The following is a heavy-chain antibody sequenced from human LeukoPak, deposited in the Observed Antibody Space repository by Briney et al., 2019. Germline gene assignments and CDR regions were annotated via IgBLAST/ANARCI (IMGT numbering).Heavy chain of an antibody. V-gene: IGHV3-23*01. Sequence: GGSLRLSCAASGFIFRNYGINWVREPPGKGLKWFSGVSPNGETAYYADSVKGRFTISRDNSKNTVYLQVRSLSAEDTAVYYCAKDLGWIQFGYWGQGALVTVSS. D-gene: IGHD5-18*01. CDR3: AKDLGWIQFGY. J-gene: IGHJ4*02. CDR1: GFIFRNYG. CDR2: VSPNGETA.